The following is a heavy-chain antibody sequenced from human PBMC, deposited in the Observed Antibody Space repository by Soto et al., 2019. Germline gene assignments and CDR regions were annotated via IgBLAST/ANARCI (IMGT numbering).Heavy chain of an antibody. CDR3: ARGMGYCSSTSCLSPYGMDV. Sequence: PSETLSLTCAVYGGSFSGYYWSWIRQPPGKGLEWIGEINHSGSTNYNPSLKSRVTISVDTSKNQFSLKLSSVTAADTAVYYCARGMGYCSSTSCLSPYGMDVWGQGTTVTVS. CDR1: GGSFSGYY. V-gene: IGHV4-34*01. CDR2: INHSGST. D-gene: IGHD2-2*01. J-gene: IGHJ6*02.